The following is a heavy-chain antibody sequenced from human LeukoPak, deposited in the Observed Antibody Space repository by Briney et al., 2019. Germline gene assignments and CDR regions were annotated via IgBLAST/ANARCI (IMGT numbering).Heavy chain of an antibody. CDR2: RNPNSGNT. D-gene: IGHD3-3*01. CDR1: GYTFTSYD. J-gene: IGHJ5*02. Sequence: GASVKLSCKASGYTFTSYDINWVRQGTGQGLELMGWRNPNSGNTGYAQKFQGRVTITRNTSISTAYMELSSLRSEDTAVYYCARGLRGSYSAIFGVAKFDPWGQGTLVTVSS. CDR3: ARGLRGSYSAIFGVAKFDP. V-gene: IGHV1-8*03.